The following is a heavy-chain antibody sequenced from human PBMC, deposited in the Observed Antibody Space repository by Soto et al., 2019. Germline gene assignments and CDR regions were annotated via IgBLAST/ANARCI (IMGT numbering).Heavy chain of an antibody. V-gene: IGHV3-66*04. CDR2: LYPGPGT. Sequence: EEQLVESGGGLVRPGGSLRLSCAVSGFSVSTNFMNWVRQAPGKEPQWVAVLYPGPGTYYADSVKGRFIISRDDSTNTLFLHPTNMRAEDTAVYYCARQCGGDCSNAFPLWGQGTMVTVSS. CDR3: ARQCGGDCSNAFPL. CDR1: GFSVSTNF. J-gene: IGHJ3*01. D-gene: IGHD2-21*01.